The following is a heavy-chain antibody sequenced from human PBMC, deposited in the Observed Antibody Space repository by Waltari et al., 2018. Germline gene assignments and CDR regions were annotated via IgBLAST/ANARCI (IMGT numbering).Heavy chain of an antibody. J-gene: IGHJ4*02. Sequence: QLQLQESGPGLVKPSETLSLTCTVSGGSISSSSYYWGWIRQPPGNGLEWIGSIYYSGSTYYNPSLKSRVTISVDTSKNQFSLKLSSVTAADTAVYYCARRIAAAGSPFDYWGQGTLVTVSS. V-gene: IGHV4-39*01. CDR3: ARRIAAAGSPFDY. CDR2: IYYSGST. D-gene: IGHD6-13*01. CDR1: GGSISSSSYY.